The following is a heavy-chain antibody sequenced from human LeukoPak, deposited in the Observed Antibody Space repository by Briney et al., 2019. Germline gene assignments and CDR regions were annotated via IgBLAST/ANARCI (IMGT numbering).Heavy chain of an antibody. CDR3: ARVKRSYYEA. V-gene: IGHV4-34*09. CDR1: GGSFSDYY. D-gene: IGHD1-26*01. Sequence: SETLSLTCAVYGGSFSDYYWSWIRQPPGKGLEWIGEINHSGSTNYNPSLKSRVTISVDTSKNQFSLKLSSVTAADTAVYYCARVKRSYYEAWGQGTLVTVSS. J-gene: IGHJ4*02. CDR2: INHSGST.